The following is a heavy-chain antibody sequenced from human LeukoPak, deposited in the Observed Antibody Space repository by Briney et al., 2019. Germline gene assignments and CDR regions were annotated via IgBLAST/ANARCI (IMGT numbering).Heavy chain of an antibody. CDR1: GGSISNYY. CDR2: IYYTGST. Sequence: PSETLSLTCTVSGGSISNYYWSWIRQPPGKGLEWIGHIYYTGSTKYSPSFNSRVTISLDTSMNQFSLRLSSTTAADTAVYYCARAVTVTTPSVHFDFWGQGILVTVAS. D-gene: IGHD4-17*01. CDR3: ARAVTVTTPSVHFDF. V-gene: IGHV4-59*12. J-gene: IGHJ4*02.